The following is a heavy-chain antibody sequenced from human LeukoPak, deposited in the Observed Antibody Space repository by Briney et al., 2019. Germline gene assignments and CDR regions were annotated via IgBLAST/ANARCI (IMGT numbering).Heavy chain of an antibody. Sequence: ASVKVSCKASGYTFTGYYMHWVRQAPGQGLEWMGWINPNSGGTNYAQKFQGRVTMTRDTSISTAYMELSRLRSDDTAVYYCARDHSSSCQLLDNWGQGTLATVSS. V-gene: IGHV1-2*02. CDR2: INPNSGGT. CDR1: GYTFTGYY. D-gene: IGHD6-13*01. J-gene: IGHJ4*02. CDR3: ARDHSSSCQLLDN.